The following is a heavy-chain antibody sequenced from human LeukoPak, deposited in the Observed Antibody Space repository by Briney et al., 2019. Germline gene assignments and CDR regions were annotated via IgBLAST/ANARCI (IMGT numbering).Heavy chain of an antibody. Sequence: SETLSLTCTVSGGSISSGSYYWSWIRQPAGKGLEWIGRIYTSGSTNYNPSLKSRVTISVDTSKNQFSLKLSSVTAADTAFYYCARGLISQQLVYWFDPWGKGTTVTVSS. D-gene: IGHD6-13*01. J-gene: IGHJ6*04. CDR2: IYTSGST. V-gene: IGHV4-61*02. CDR1: GGSISSGSYY. CDR3: ARGLISQQLVYWFDP.